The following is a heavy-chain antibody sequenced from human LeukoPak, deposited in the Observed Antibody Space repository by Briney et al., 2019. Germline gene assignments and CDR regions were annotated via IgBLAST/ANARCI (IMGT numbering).Heavy chain of an antibody. V-gene: IGHV3-7*01. D-gene: IGHD3-22*01. CDR3: ARVNYYDSSGYYRWGRHYYYYMDV. Sequence: GGSLRLSCAASGFTFSSYWMSWVRQAPGKGLEWVANIKQDGSEKYYVDSVKGRFTISRDNAKNSLYLQMNSLRAEDTAVYYCARVNYYDSSGYYRWGRHYYYYMDVWGKGTTVTVSS. CDR2: IKQDGSEK. J-gene: IGHJ6*03. CDR1: GFTFSSYW.